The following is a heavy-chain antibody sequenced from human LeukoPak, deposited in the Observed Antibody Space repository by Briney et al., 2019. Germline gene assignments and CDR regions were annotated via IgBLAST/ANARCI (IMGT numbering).Heavy chain of an antibody. CDR2: IWYDGSNK. D-gene: IGHD3-10*01. J-gene: IGHJ4*02. V-gene: IGHV3-33*01. Sequence: GRSLRLSCAASGFTFSSYGMHWVRQAPGKGLEWVAVIWYDGSNKYYADSVKGRFTISRDNSKNTLYLQMNSLRAEDTAVYYCASTYYYGSGSVFDYWGQRTLVTVSS. CDR1: GFTFSSYG. CDR3: ASTYYYGSGSVFDY.